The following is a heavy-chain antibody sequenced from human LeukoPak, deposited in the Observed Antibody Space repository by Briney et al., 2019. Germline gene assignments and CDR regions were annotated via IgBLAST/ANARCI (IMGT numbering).Heavy chain of an antibody. CDR1: GGSISSYY. D-gene: IGHD3-22*01. CDR2: IYYSGST. V-gene: IGHV4-59*01. J-gene: IGHJ4*02. CDR3: ARSQWFRLSYFDY. Sequence: PSETLSLTCTVSGGSISSYYWSWIRQPPGKGLEWIGYIYYSGSTNYNPSLKSRVTISVDTSKNQFSLKLSSVTAADTAVYYCARSQWFRLSYFDYWGQGTLVTVSS.